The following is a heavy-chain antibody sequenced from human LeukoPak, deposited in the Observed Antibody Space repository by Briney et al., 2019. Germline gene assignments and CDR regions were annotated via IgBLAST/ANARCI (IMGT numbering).Heavy chain of an antibody. J-gene: IGHJ4*02. V-gene: IGHV3-23*01. Sequence: RGGSLRLSCAGSGFTFSGYGMSWVRQAPGKGLEWVSGLSDSGVTTYYADSVKGRSTISRDNAKNTLYLQMNSLRAEDTAIYYCAKQRGIYMYRPFEDWGQGTLVTVSS. CDR1: GFTFSGYG. CDR2: LSDSGVTT. CDR3: AKQRGIYMYRPFED. D-gene: IGHD2/OR15-2a*01.